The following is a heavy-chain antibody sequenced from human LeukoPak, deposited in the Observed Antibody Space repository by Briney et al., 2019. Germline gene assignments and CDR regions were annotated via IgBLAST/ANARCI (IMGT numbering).Heavy chain of an antibody. V-gene: IGHV3-23*01. CDR2: IRIGASGT. Sequence: GGSLRLSCAASGFTFADYFMSWVRQPPGKGLEWVSTIRIGASGTHYADSVQGRFTISRDDSKNTLYLQMSSLRDDDTAVCYCVKDHTGSLYRHAFWGQGTLVTVSS. J-gene: IGHJ4*02. CDR3: VKDHTGSLYRHAF. D-gene: IGHD1-26*01. CDR1: GFTFADYF.